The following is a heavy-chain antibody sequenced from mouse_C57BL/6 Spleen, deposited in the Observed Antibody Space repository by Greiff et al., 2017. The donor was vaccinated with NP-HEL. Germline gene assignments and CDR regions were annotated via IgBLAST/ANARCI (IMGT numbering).Heavy chain of an antibody. J-gene: IGHJ3*01. V-gene: IGHV5-17*01. CDR1: GFTFSDYG. D-gene: IGHD1-1*01. Sequence: EVMLVESGGGLAKPGGSLKLSCAASGFTFSDYGMHWVRQAPEKGLEWVAYISSGSSTIYYADTVKGRFTISRDNAKNTLFLQMTSLRSEDTAMYYCARHGFAYWGQGTLVTVSA. CDR2: ISSGSSTI. CDR3: ARHGFAY.